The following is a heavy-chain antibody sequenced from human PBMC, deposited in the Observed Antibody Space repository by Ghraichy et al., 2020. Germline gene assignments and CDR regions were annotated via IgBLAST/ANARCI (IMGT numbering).Heavy chain of an antibody. J-gene: IGHJ4*02. Sequence: GGSLRLSCAASGFTFSNFAMHWVRQAPEKGLERVSSISKTSAYIYYADSVKGRFTISRDNAKESLYLQMNSLSAEDTAVYYCTRETGERYSYGEWGQGTLVSVSS. D-gene: IGHD5-18*01. CDR3: TRETGERYSYGE. CDR1: GFTFSNFA. V-gene: IGHV3-21*01. CDR2: ISKTSAYI.